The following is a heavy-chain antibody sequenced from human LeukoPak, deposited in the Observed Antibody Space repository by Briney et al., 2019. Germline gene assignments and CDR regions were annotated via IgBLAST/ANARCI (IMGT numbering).Heavy chain of an antibody. CDR2: ISYDGSNK. Sequence: GGSLRLSCAASGFTFSTSGMHWVRQAPGKGLEWVAVISYDGSNKYYADSVKGRFTISRDNSKNTLYLQVNNLRAEDTAVYYCAKEYRVSLYYYYGMDVWGQGTTVTVSS. D-gene: IGHD5/OR15-5a*01. CDR1: GFTFSTSG. V-gene: IGHV3-30*18. J-gene: IGHJ6*02. CDR3: AKEYRVSLYYYYGMDV.